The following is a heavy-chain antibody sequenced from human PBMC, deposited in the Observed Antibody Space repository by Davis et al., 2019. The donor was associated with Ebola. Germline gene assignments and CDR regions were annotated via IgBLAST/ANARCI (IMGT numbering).Heavy chain of an antibody. CDR3: ARSSIAARPGHYYGMDV. D-gene: IGHD6-6*01. V-gene: IGHV3-33*01. J-gene: IGHJ6*02. CDR2: IWYDGSNK. Sequence: PGGSLRLSCAASGFTFSSYGMHWVRQAPGKGLEWVAVIWYDGSNKYYADSVKGRFTISRDNSKNTLYLQMNSLRAEDTAVYYCARSSIAARPGHYYGMDVWGQGTTVTVSS. CDR1: GFTFSSYG.